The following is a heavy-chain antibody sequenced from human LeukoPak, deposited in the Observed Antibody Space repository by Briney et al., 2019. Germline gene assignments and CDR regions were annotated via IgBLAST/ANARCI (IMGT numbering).Heavy chain of an antibody. V-gene: IGHV3-30*04. CDR2: ISYDGSNK. J-gene: IGHJ4*02. CDR1: GFTFRSYA. CDR3: ARSPSSRSVIRRYYFDY. Sequence: PGGSLRLSCAASGFTFRSYAMHWVRQAPGKGLEWVAVISYDGSNKYYADSVKGRFTISRDNSKNTLYLQMNSLRAEDTAVYYCARSPSSRSVIRRYYFDYWGQGTLVTVSS. D-gene: IGHD6-13*01.